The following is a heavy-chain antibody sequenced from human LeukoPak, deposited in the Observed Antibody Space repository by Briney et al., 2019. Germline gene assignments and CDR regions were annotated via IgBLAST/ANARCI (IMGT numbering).Heavy chain of an antibody. J-gene: IGHJ4*02. CDR3: ARGDYYDSSGFPFF. CDR1: GYTFTSYA. Sequence: ASVKVSCKASGYTFTSYAMHWVRQAPGQRLEWMGWINTGNGNTKYSQEFQGRVTITRDTSANTAYMELSSLRSEDMAVYYCARGDYYDSSGFPFFWGQGTLVTVSS. CDR2: INTGNGNT. D-gene: IGHD3-22*01. V-gene: IGHV1-3*03.